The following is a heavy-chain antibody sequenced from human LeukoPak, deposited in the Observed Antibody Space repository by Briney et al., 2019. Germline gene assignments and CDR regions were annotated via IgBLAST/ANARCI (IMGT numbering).Heavy chain of an antibody. CDR2: ISGST. D-gene: IGHD2-2*01. CDR3: AKAAASYCSSTSCYGHYYYGMDV. Sequence: GGSLRLSCAASGFTFSSYAMSWVRQAPGKGLEWVSAISGSTYYADSVKGRFTISRDNSKNTLNLQMNSLRAEDTAVYYCAKAAASYCSSTSCYGHYYYGMDVWGQGTTVTVSS. CDR1: GFTFSSYA. J-gene: IGHJ6*02. V-gene: IGHV3-23*01.